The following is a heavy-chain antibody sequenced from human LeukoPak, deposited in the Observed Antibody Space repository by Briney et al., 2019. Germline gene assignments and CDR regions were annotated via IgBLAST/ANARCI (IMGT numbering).Heavy chain of an antibody. CDR3: ARPTSSGWYSR. V-gene: IGHV3-48*01. D-gene: IGHD6-19*01. Sequence: GGSLRLSCAASGFIFSNYDMNWVRQPPGKGLEWVADITGSRRTKSYAASVKRGFTISGNNAENSVYLPSHGRGAEDADVYYCARPTSSGWYSRWGQGTMVTVSS. CDR2: ITGSRRTK. J-gene: IGHJ3*01. CDR1: GFIFSNYD.